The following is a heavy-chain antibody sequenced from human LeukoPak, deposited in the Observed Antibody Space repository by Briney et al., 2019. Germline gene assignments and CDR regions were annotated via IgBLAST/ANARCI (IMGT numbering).Heavy chain of an antibody. J-gene: IGHJ5*02. CDR1: GYSFSSYW. CDR3: ARLIGIAAANWFDP. D-gene: IGHD6-13*01. Sequence: GESLKISCKCSGYSFSSYWIGGVRQMPGKGLDWMGIIYPGDSDTRYSPSIHGQVTISANKSISTAYLQWSSLKASDTAIYYCARLIGIAAANWFDPWGQGTLVTVSS. V-gene: IGHV5-51*01. CDR2: IYPGDSDT.